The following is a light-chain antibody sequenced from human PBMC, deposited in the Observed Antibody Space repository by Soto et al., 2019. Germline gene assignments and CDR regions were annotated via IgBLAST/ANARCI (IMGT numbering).Light chain of an antibody. V-gene: IGKV3-15*01. CDR1: QRLCSN. CDR3: QQYNNWPPSIT. J-gene: IGKJ5*01. Sequence: EIVLKQSPGTLSVSPGERVTLSCRASQRLCSNLAWYQQRPGQAPRLLIYGASTRATGIPARFSGSGSGTEFTLTISSLQSEDFAVYYCQQYNNWPPSITFGQGTRLEIK. CDR2: GAS.